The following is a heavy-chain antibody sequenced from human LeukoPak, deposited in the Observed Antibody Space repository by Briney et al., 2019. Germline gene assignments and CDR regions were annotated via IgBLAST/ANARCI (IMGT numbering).Heavy chain of an antibody. J-gene: IGHJ4*02. V-gene: IGHV1-2*02. D-gene: IGHD2-2*02. CDR1: GYTFTGYY. Sequence: WASVKVSCKASGYTFTGYYMHWVRQAPGQGLEWMGWINPNSGGTNYAQKFQGRVTMTRDTSISTAYMELSRLRSDDTAVYYCARVGIVVVPAAIGALDYWGQGTLVTVSS. CDR2: INPNSGGT. CDR3: ARVGIVVVPAAIGALDY.